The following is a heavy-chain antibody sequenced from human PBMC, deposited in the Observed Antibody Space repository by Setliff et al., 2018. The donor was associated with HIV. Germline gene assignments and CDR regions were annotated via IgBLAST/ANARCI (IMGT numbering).Heavy chain of an antibody. CDR2: INPNSGGT. D-gene: IGHD1-26*01. Sequence: ASVKVSCKASGYTFTGYYMHWVRQAPGQGLEWMGRINPNSGGTKYAQKFQGRVTMTRDTSISTAYMELSRLRSDDTAVYYCARGTRVGANDAFDIWGPGTMVTVSS. V-gene: IGHV1-2*06. CDR3: ARGTRVGANDAFDI. CDR1: GYTFTGYY. J-gene: IGHJ3*02.